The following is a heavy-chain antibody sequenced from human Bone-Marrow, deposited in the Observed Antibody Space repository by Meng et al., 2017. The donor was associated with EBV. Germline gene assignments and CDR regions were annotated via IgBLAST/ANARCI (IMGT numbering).Heavy chain of an antibody. D-gene: IGHD6-19*01. V-gene: IGHV3-21*01. CDR2: ISSSSTYI. J-gene: IGHJ4*02. CDR3: AREGIAVPGHDDYFDY. CDR1: GFTISSYT. Sequence: EVQLVESGGGLVKPGGSLRLSCAASGFTISSYTMNWVRQAPGKGLEWVSLISSSSTYIYDAAAVKGRFTISRDNAKNSLYLQMNSLRAEDTAVYYCAREGIAVPGHDDYFDYWGQGILVTVSS.